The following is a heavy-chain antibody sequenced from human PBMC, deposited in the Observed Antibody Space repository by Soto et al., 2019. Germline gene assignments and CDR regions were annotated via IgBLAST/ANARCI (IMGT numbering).Heavy chain of an antibody. CDR3: VSRVAGNSDY. CDR2: ISSNGGTT. V-gene: IGHV3-64*01. J-gene: IGHJ4*02. D-gene: IGHD1-7*01. CDR1: GFTFSSYD. Sequence: EVQLAESGGGMVQPGGSLRLSCVASGFTFSSYDMHWVRQAPGKGLEYVSSISSNGGTTYYGNSVKGRFTISRDNSKNTLSLQLGSLRAEAMAVYYCVSRVAGNSDYWGQGTLVTVSS.